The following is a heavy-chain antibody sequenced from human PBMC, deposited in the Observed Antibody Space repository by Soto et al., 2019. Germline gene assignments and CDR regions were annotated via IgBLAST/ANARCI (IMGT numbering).Heavy chain of an antibody. CDR2: MNPNSGNT. Sequence: GASVKVSCKXSGYTFTSYDINWVRQATGQGLEWMGWMNPNSGNTGYAQKFQGRVTMTRNTSISTAYMELSSLRSEDTAVYYCARAPLGVVVVAATRYYYYYGMDVWGQGTTVTVSS. J-gene: IGHJ6*02. CDR3: ARAPLGVVVVAATRYYYYYGMDV. D-gene: IGHD2-15*01. V-gene: IGHV1-8*01. CDR1: GYTFTSYD.